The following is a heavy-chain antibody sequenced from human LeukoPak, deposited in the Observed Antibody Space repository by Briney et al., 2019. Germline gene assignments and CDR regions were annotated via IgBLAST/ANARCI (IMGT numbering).Heavy chain of an antibody. CDR3: AKSQQLVRLAIDY. J-gene: IGHJ4*02. Sequence: PGGSLRLSCAASGFTFSSYALSWLRQAPGKGLEWVAYISNSGSTIYNPYSVNGRFTISRDNAKNSLYLQTNSLRAEDPAVYYCAKSQQLVRLAIDYWGQGTLVTVSS. CDR2: ISNSGSTI. CDR1: GFTFSSYA. D-gene: IGHD6-13*01. V-gene: IGHV3-11*01.